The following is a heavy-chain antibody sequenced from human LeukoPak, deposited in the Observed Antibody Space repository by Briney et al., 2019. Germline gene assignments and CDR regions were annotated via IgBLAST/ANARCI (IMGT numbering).Heavy chain of an antibody. CDR3: ARGHYGDYRYYYYYMDV. CDR2: INHSGST. CDR1: GGYFSGYY. J-gene: IGHJ6*03. Sequence: PSETLSLTCAVYGGYFSGYYWSWIRQPPGKGLEWIGEINHSGSTNYNPSLKSRVTISVDTSKNQFSLKLSSVTAADTAVCYCARGHYGDYRYYYYYMDVWGKGTTVTVSS. V-gene: IGHV4-34*01. D-gene: IGHD4-17*01.